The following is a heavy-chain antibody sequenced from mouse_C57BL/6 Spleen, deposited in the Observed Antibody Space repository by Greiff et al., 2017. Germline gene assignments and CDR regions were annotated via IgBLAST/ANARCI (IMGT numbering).Heavy chain of an antibody. CDR3: ARSAGTWAMDY. CDR2: IYPGDGDT. V-gene: IGHV1-82*01. J-gene: IGHJ4*01. CDR1: GYAFSSSW. D-gene: IGHD4-1*01. Sequence: QVQLKQSGPELLKPGASVKISCKASGYAFSSSWMNWVKQRPGKGLEWIGRIYPGDGDTNYNGKFKGNATLTADKSSSTAYMQLSSLTSEDSAVYFCARSAGTWAMDYWGQGTSVTVSS.